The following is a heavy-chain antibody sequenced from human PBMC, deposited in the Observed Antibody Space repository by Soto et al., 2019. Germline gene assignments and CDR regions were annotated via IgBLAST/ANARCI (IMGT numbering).Heavy chain of an antibody. V-gene: IGHV4-61*01. CDR2: IYYSGST. D-gene: IGHD6-13*01. CDR1: GGSVSSGSYY. CDR3: ARDQVFTRLAAAPYYYYGMDV. Sequence: QVQLQESGPGLVKPSETLSLTCTVSGGSVSSGSYYWSWIRQPPGKGLEWIGYIYYSGSTNYNPPRKSRVTISVDTSKNQFSLKLSSVTAADTAVYYCARDQVFTRLAAAPYYYYGMDVWGQGTTVTVSS. J-gene: IGHJ6*02.